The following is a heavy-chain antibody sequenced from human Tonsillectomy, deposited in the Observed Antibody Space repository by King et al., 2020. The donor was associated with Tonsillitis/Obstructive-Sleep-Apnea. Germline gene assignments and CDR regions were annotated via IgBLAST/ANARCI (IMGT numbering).Heavy chain of an antibody. V-gene: IGHV3-23*04. J-gene: IGHJ4*02. CDR3: AKDLNYDVWSCYYGYFDY. Sequence: VQLVESGGGLVQPGGSLRLSCAASGFTFSSYAMNWVRQAPGKGLEWVSVISGSGSSTHSADSVKGRFTISRDNSKNMLYLQMNSLRAEDTAVYYCAKDLNYDVWSCYYGYFDYWGQGTLVTVSS. D-gene: IGHD3-3*01. CDR2: ISGSGSST. CDR1: GFTFSSYA.